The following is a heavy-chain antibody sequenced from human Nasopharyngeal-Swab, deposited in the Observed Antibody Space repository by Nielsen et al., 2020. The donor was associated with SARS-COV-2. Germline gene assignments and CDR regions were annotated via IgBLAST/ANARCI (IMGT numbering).Heavy chain of an antibody. CDR2: ISSSGSTI. CDR1: GFTFSSYE. J-gene: IGHJ6*02. V-gene: IGHV3-48*03. D-gene: IGHD3-3*01. Sequence: GGPLRLSCAASGFTFSSYEMNWVRQAPGKGLEWVSYISSSGSTIYYADSVKGRFTISRDNAKNSLYLQMNSLRAEDTAVYYCARDGYDFWSGYYPNGMDVWGQGTTVTVSS. CDR3: ARDGYDFWSGYYPNGMDV.